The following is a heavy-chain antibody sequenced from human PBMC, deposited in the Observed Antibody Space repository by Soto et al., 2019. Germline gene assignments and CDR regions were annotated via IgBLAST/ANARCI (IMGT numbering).Heavy chain of an antibody. D-gene: IGHD3-10*01. CDR2: INPNSGGT. Sequence: GASVKVSCKASGYTFTGYYMHWVRQAPGQGLEWMGWINPNSGGTNYAQKFQGWVTMTRDTSISTAYMELSRLRSDDTAVYYCARNQGVVRGVTYYYYGMDVWGQGTTVTVSS. CDR3: ARNQGVVRGVTYYYYGMDV. J-gene: IGHJ6*02. CDR1: GYTFTGYY. V-gene: IGHV1-2*04.